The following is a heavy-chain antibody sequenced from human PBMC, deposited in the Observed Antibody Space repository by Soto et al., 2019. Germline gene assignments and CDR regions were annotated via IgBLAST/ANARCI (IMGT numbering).Heavy chain of an antibody. J-gene: IGHJ3*02. Sequence: EVQLEESGGGSVQLGESLRVSCVASGFTFRNQWMHWVRQVPGKGLVWVCRINGDGTRASYADFVKGRLTISRDNAQNLLFLQLNSPRVDDTGVYHCARGGAAGRGDAIDIWGPGTTVAVSS. D-gene: IGHD3-10*01. CDR2: INGDGTRA. CDR1: GFTFRNQW. V-gene: IGHV3-74*01. CDR3: ARGGAAGRGDAIDI.